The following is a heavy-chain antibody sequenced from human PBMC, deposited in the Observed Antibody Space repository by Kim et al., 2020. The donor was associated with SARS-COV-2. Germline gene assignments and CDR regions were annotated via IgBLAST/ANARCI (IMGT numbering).Heavy chain of an antibody. CDR3: ARHLIFDWLSHGGLDY. J-gene: IGHJ4*02. V-gene: IGHV3-7*03. D-gene: IGHD3-9*01. Sequence: GGSLRLSCAASGFTFSRYWMTWVRQAPGKGLEWVANIKQDGSEKYYVDSMKGRFTISRDNAKNSLFLQMNSLRAEDTAVYYCARHLIFDWLSHGGLDYWGQGTLVTVSS. CDR2: IKQDGSEK. CDR1: GFTFSRYW.